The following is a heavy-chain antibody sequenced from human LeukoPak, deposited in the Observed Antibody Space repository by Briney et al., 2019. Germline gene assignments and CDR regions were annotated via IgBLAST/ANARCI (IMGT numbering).Heavy chain of an antibody. J-gene: IGHJ5*02. V-gene: IGHV1-2*02. CDR2: IKPDPGSR. Sequence: ASVKVSCKASGYSFTSYYIHWVRQAPGQGLEWIGIIKPDPGSRNYAPKFQGRVTMTRDTSISTAYMELSRLRSDDTAVYYCAAMSRVIVVVEGSFDPWGQGTLVTVSS. D-gene: IGHD2-15*01. CDR1: GYSFTSYY. CDR3: AAMSRVIVVVEGSFDP.